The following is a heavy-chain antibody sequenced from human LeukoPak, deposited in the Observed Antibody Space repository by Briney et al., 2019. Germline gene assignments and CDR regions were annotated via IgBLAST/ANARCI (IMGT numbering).Heavy chain of an antibody. CDR1: GFTFSSYA. V-gene: IGHV3-23*01. CDR2: ISGSGGST. CDR3: AKDLEDTAMTTYYFDY. J-gene: IGHJ4*02. D-gene: IGHD5-18*01. Sequence: GGSLRLSCAASGFTFSSYAMSWVHQAPGKGLEWVSAISGSGGSTYYADSVKGRFTISRDNSKNTLYLQMNSLRAEDTAVYYCAKDLEDTAMTTYYFDYWGQGTPVTVSS.